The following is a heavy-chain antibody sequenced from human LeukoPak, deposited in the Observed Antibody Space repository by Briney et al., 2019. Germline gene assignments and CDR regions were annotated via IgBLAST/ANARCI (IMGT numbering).Heavy chain of an antibody. Sequence: GASVKVSCKASGGTFSSYAISWVRQAPGQGLEWMGGIIPIFGTANYAQKFQGRVTITADESTSTAYMELSSLRSEDTAVYYCARDPVNQVRQQLVPTGPWVYWGQGTLVTVSS. J-gene: IGHJ4*02. D-gene: IGHD6-13*01. CDR2: IIPIFGTA. CDR1: GGTFSSYA. V-gene: IGHV1-69*01. CDR3: ARDPVNQVRQQLVPTGPWVY.